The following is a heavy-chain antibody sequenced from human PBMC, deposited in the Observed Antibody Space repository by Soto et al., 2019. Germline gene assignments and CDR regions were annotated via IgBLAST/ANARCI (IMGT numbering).Heavy chain of an antibody. V-gene: IGHV3-23*01. CDR2: TGISGRTT. CDR3: ATVHNTSRSFDY. J-gene: IGHJ4*02. CDR1: VFSVNTYA. D-gene: IGHD1-20*01. Sequence: WWSLRLSCSASVFSVNTYAMSWFRQAPGKGLEWVSTTGISGRTTYYADSVKGRFTVSRDDSKNTLDLQMSSLRAEDTAVYYCATVHNTSRSFDYWGQGTLVTVSS.